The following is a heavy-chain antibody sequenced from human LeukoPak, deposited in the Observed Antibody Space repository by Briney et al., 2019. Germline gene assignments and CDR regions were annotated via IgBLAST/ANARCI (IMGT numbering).Heavy chain of an antibody. D-gene: IGHD2-15*01. CDR1: GGSISSYY. J-gene: IGHJ4*02. V-gene: IGHV4-4*07. CDR3: ARVIEGGHVLFDY. Sequence: SETLSLTCTVSGGSISSYYWSWIRQSAGKGLEWIGRIYSSGSTNYNPSFKSRVTMSVDTSKNQFSLKLSSVIAADTAVYYCARVIEGGHVLFDYWGQGTLVTVSS. CDR2: IYSSGST.